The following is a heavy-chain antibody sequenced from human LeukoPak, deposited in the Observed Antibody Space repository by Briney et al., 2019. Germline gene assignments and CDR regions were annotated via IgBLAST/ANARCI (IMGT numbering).Heavy chain of an antibody. D-gene: IGHD5-18*01. Sequence: SETLSLTCTVSGGSISSYYWSWIRQPPGKGLEWIGYIYYSGSTNYNPSLKSRVTISVDTSKNQSSLKLSSVTAAGTAVYYCARRAPYSYEWSTLDYWGQGTLVTVSS. CDR1: GGSISSYY. CDR3: ARRAPYSYEWSTLDY. J-gene: IGHJ4*02. V-gene: IGHV4-59*08. CDR2: IYYSGST.